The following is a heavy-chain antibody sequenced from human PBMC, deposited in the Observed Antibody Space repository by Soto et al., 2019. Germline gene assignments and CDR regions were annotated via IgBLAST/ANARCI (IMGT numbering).Heavy chain of an antibody. D-gene: IGHD3-22*01. CDR2: INSDGSST. CDR3: AREPANRKKDSSGYYAY. Sequence: PGGSLRLSCAASGFTFRSYWMQWVRQAPGKGLVWVSWINSDGSSTSYADSVKGRFTISRDNAKNTLYLQMNSLRAEDTAVYYCAREPANRKKDSSGYYAYWGQGTLVTVSS. J-gene: IGHJ4*02. CDR1: GFTFRSYW. V-gene: IGHV3-74*01.